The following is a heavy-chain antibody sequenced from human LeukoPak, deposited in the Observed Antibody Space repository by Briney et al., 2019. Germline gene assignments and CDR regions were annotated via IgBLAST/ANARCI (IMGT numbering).Heavy chain of an antibody. V-gene: IGHV4-59*01. CDR2: IYYSGST. CDR1: GGSISSYY. D-gene: IGHD4-11*01. Sequence: PSETLSLTCTVSGGSISSYYWSWIRQPPGKGLEWIGYIYYSGSTNYNPSLKSRVTISVDTSKNQFSLKLSSVTAADTAVYYCARAPPDDYSKHFDYWGQGTLVTVSS. CDR3: ARAPPDDYSKHFDY. J-gene: IGHJ4*02.